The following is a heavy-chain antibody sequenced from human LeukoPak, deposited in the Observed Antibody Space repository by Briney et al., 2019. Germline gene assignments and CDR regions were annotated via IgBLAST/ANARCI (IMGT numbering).Heavy chain of an antibody. D-gene: IGHD3-22*01. V-gene: IGHV1-69*01. J-gene: IGHJ4*02. CDR2: IIPIFGTA. CDR3: AGGFIYYDSSGYYFDY. Sequence: GASVKVSCKASGGTFSSYAISWVRQAPGQGLEWMGGIIPIFGTANYAQKFQGRVTITADESTSTAYMELSSLRSEDTAVYYCAGGFIYYDSSGYYFDYWGQGTLVTVSS. CDR1: GGTFSSYA.